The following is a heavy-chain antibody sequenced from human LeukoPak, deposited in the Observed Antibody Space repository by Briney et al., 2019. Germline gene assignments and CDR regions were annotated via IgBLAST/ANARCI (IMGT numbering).Heavy chain of an antibody. CDR2: IRSKAYGGTT. CDR1: GFTLGDYA. V-gene: IGHV3-49*04. Sequence: GGSLRLSCTASGFTLGDYAMSWVRQPPGRGLGWVGFIRSKAYGGTTEYAASVKGRLTISRDDSKSIAYLQMISLKTEDTAVYYCTRELVRGVIPDWYFDLWGRGTLVTVSS. J-gene: IGHJ2*01. CDR3: TRELVRGVIPDWYFDL. D-gene: IGHD3-10*01.